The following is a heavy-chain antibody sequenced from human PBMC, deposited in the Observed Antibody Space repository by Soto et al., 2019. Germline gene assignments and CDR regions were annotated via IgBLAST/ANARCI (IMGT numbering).Heavy chain of an antibody. Sequence: QVQLVESGGGVVQPGTSLTLSCVSSGFTFSRYAMHWVRQAPGKGLEWVGIISYDGISKYYADSVQGRFAISRDNSKDTLYLQMNGLRPEDTAMYLCAKDPPEASWRPYYFDHWGQGTLVAVSS. CDR2: ISYDGISK. J-gene: IGHJ4*02. CDR1: GFTFSRYA. D-gene: IGHD6-25*01. CDR3: AKDPPEASWRPYYFDH. V-gene: IGHV3-30*18.